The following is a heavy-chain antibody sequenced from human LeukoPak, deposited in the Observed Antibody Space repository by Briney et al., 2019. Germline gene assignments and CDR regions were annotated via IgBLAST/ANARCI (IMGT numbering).Heavy chain of an antibody. D-gene: IGHD3-3*01. CDR1: GFNFSSYS. V-gene: IGHV3-21*01. J-gene: IGHJ4*02. CDR3: ASLRFLEWLTTGREDY. CDR2: LSSSSNYT. Sequence: PGGSLRLSCAASGFNFSSYSMNWVRQAPGKGLEWVSSLSSSSNYTYYADSVKGRFTISRDNAKKSLYLQMNSLRVEDTAVYYCASLRFLEWLTTGREDYWGQGTLVTVSS.